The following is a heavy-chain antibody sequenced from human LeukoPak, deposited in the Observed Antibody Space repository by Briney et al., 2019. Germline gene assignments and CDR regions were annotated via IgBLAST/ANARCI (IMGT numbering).Heavy chain of an antibody. CDR1: GSSINVYY. CDR2: ISYSGST. Sequence: SETLSLTCTVSGSSINVYYWSWIRQSPGKGLEWIAYISYSGSTNYNPSLKSRVTISVDTSKKQFSLKLSSVTAADTAVYYCARNGAVDWDAEYAFDIWGQGTWVTVSS. J-gene: IGHJ3*02. V-gene: IGHV4-59*01. D-gene: IGHD3/OR15-3a*01. CDR3: ARNGAVDWDAEYAFDI.